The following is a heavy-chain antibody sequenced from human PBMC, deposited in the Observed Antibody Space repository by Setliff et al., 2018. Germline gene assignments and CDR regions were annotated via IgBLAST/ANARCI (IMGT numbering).Heavy chain of an antibody. CDR1: GYSFTDYW. D-gene: IGHD5-12*01. J-gene: IGHJ3*02. CDR2: IHPSNSDT. CDR3: ARNRVALYDAFDI. Sequence: GESLKISCKGSGYSFTDYWIGWVRQMPGEGLEWMGIIHPSNSDTVYSPSFQGQVTIPADRSITTAYLQWSRLKASDTAISYCARNRVALYDAFDIWGQGTMVTVSS. V-gene: IGHV5-51*01.